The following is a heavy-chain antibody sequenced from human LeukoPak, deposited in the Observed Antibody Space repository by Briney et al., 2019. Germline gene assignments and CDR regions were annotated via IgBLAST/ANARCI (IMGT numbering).Heavy chain of an antibody. Sequence: ASVKVSCKASGYTFTGYYMHWVRQAPGQGLEWMGWISAYNGNTNYAQKLQGRVTMTTDTSTSTAYMELRSLRSDDTAVYYCARDGSSWYNYYFDYWGQGTLVTVSS. J-gene: IGHJ4*02. CDR3: ARDGSSWYNYYFDY. D-gene: IGHD6-13*01. CDR1: GYTFTGYY. V-gene: IGHV1-18*04. CDR2: ISAYNGNT.